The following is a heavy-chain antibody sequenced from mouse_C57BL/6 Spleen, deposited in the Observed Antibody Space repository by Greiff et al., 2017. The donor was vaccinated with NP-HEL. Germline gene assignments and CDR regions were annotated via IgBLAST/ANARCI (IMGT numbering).Heavy chain of an antibody. CDR2: IWSDGST. D-gene: IGHD3-1*01. V-gene: IGHV2-6-1*01. CDR1: GFSLTSYG. J-gene: IGHJ1*03. Sequence: VKRVESGPGLVAPSQRLSITCTVSGFSLTSYGVHWVRQPPGKGLEWLVVIWSDGSTTYNSALKSRLSISKDNSKSQVFLKMNSLQTDDTAMYYCARHTGPYWYFDVWGTGTTVTVSS. CDR3: ARHTGPYWYFDV.